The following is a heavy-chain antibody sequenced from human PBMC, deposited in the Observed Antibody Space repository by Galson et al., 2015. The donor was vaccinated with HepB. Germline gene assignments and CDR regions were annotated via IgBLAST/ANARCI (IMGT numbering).Heavy chain of an antibody. CDR3: ARSREVEMATIDYYYYGMDV. V-gene: IGHV1-69*04. CDR1: GGTFSSYA. J-gene: IGHJ6*02. CDR2: IIPILGIA. D-gene: IGHD5-24*01. Sequence: SVKVSCKASGGTFSSYAISWVRQAPGQGLEWMGRIIPILGIANYAQKFQGRVTITADKSTSTAYMELSSLRSEDTAVYYCARSREVEMATIDYYYYGMDVWGQGTTVTVSS.